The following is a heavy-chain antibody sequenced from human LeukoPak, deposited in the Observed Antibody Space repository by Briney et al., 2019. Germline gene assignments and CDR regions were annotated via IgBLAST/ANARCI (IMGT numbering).Heavy chain of an antibody. D-gene: IGHD3-22*01. Sequence: GGSLRLSCADSGSSFSSYWMSWFRQAPGKGLEWVANIKQDGSEKYHVDSVKGRFTISRDNAKNTLYLQMNSLGAEDTAVYYCARRINYYDSSGYYYVRYFDSWGQGTLVAVSS. V-gene: IGHV3-7*01. CDR1: GSSFSSYW. J-gene: IGHJ4*02. CDR3: ARRINYYDSSGYYYVRYFDS. CDR2: IKQDGSEK.